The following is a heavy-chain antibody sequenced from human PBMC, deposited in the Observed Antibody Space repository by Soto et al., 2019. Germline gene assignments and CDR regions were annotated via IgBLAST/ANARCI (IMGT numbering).Heavy chain of an antibody. J-gene: IGHJ4*02. V-gene: IGHV3-7*01. CDR3: ARGPY. CDR1: GFTFSRYW. Sequence: PGGSLRLSCEASGFTFSRYWMSWVRQAPGKGLEFVANIKEDGSETHYVDPVRGRFTISRDNARNSLYLQMNSLRVEDTAVYYCARGPYWGQGTLVTVSS. CDR2: IKEDGSET.